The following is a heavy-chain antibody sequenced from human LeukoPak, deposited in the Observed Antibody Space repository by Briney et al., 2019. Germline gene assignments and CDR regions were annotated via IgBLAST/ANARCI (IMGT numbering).Heavy chain of an antibody. Sequence: PGGSLRLSCAVSGFIFGSYAMGWVRQAPGKGLEWVSTISGPGDNTYYADSVKGRFTISRDNSKNTLYLQMNSLRAEATAIYYCAKEDYSDSRGHIKLDAFDVWGQGTMVTVSS. CDR1: GFIFGSYA. V-gene: IGHV3-23*01. CDR2: ISGPGDNT. CDR3: AKEDYSDSRGHIKLDAFDV. D-gene: IGHD3-22*01. J-gene: IGHJ3*01.